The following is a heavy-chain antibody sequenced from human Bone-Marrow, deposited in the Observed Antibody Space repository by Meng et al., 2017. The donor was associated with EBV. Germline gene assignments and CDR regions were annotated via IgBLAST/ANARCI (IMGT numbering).Heavy chain of an antibody. CDR2: INTNTGNP. CDR3: ARAHDSSGYYPLT. J-gene: IGHJ5*02. D-gene: IGHD3-22*01. V-gene: IGHV7-4-1*02. CDR1: GYTFTYST. Sequence: QVQLLQSGSGLKKPGASVKVSCKASGYTFTYSTMNWVRQAPGQGLEWLGWINTNTGNPTYAQGFTGRFVFSLDTSVSTAYLQISSLKAEDTAVYYCARAHDSSGYYPLTWGQGTLVTVSS.